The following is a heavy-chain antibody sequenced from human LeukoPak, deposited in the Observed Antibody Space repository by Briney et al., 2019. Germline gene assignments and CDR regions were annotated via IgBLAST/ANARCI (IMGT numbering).Heavy chain of an antibody. CDR3: ASSTVLTPGGLGDWFVP. D-gene: IGHD4-23*01. J-gene: IGHJ5*02. Sequence: SETLSLTCTVSGGSISSYYWSWIRQPPGKGLEWIGYIYYSGSTHYNPSLKSRVTISVDTSKNQFSLRLSSVTAADTAVYYCASSTVLTPGGLGDWFVPWGQGTLVTVSS. V-gene: IGHV4-59*08. CDR1: GGSISSYY. CDR2: IYYSGST.